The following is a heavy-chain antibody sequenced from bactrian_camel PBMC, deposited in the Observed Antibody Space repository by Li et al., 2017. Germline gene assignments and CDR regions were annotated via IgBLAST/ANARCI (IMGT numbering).Heavy chain of an antibody. CDR3: AAETMGWGFAY. J-gene: IGHJ6*01. CDR2: IDRAGTT. D-gene: IGHD5*01. V-gene: IGHV3S55*01. Sequence: QVQLVESGGGSVQVGGSLRLSCAASVDTSSLYCMAWFHQAPGKDHELVARIDRAGTTWYADSVKGRFTLSKDNAKNALFIDMNSLKPEDTAVYYCAAETMGWGFAYWGQGTQVTVS. CDR1: VDTSSLYC.